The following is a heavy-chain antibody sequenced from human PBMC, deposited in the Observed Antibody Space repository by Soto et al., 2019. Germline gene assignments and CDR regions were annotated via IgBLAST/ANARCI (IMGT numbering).Heavy chain of an antibody. CDR3: ARSFDADTMVRGAKEYYFDY. V-gene: IGHV1-3*01. Sequence: ASVKVSCKASGYTFTSYAMHWVRQAPGQRLEWMGWINAGNGNTKYSQKFQGRVTITRDTSASTAYMELSSLRSEDTAVYYCARSFDADTMVRGAKEYYFDYWGQGTLVTVSS. J-gene: IGHJ4*02. CDR2: INAGNGNT. CDR1: GYTFTSYA. D-gene: IGHD3-10*01.